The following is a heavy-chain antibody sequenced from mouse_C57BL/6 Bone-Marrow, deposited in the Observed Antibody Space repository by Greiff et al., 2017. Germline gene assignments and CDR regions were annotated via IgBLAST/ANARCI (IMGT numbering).Heavy chain of an antibody. Sequence: VHVKQSGPVLVKPGPSVKISCKASGFTFTDYYMHWVKQSHGKSLEWIGLVYPYNGGTSYNQKFKGKATLTVDTSSSTAYMELNSLTSEDSAVYYCAREGGYDGYPYYFDYWGQGTTLTVSS. J-gene: IGHJ2*01. V-gene: IGHV1-36*01. CDR3: AREGGYDGYPYYFDY. CDR2: VYPYNGGT. D-gene: IGHD2-3*01. CDR1: GFTFTDYY.